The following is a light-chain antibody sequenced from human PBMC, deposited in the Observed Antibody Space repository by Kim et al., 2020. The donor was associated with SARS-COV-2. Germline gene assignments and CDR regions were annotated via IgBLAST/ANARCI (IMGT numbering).Light chain of an antibody. V-gene: IGKV1-33*01. CDR1: QDISTR. CDR3: QQYEILPPVT. CDR2: DAF. J-gene: IGKJ4*01. Sequence: ASVGDRVTITCQASQDISTRLNWYLQRPGKAPKLLIYDAFNVEVGVPARFSGRGSGRDFTLTISRLQPEDIGTYYCQQYEILPPVTFGGGTKLEI.